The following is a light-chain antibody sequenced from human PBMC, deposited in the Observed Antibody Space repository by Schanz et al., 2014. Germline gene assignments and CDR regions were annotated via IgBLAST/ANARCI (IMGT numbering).Light chain of an antibody. CDR3: QQYGGFPLT. CDR1: HDINKF. V-gene: IGKV1-33*01. Sequence: DIQMTQSPSSLSAYVGDRITITCQASHDINKFLIWYQQQPGNAPKILIYDASTLERGVPSRFSGGGSGRSFTLTISSLQPEDVGAYYCQQYGGFPLTFGQGTTVQVK. J-gene: IGKJ1*01. CDR2: DAS.